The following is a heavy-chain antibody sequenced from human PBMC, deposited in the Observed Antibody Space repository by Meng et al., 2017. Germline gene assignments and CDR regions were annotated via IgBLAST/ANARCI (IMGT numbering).Heavy chain of an antibody. CDR1: GGSFRCYC. D-gene: IGHD4-17*01. CDR2: INHSRST. V-gene: IGHV4-34*01. Sequence: QLQLLQGAAGLLNPSEYPSLSRAVYGGSFRCYCWSGLRQPPGKGLEWIGEINHSRSTNYNPSLKSRVTMSLDTSKNQFSLRLSSVTAAYTAVYYWARSHSVTIVAFDYWGQGTLVTVSS. J-gene: IGHJ4*02. CDR3: ARSHSVTIVAFDY.